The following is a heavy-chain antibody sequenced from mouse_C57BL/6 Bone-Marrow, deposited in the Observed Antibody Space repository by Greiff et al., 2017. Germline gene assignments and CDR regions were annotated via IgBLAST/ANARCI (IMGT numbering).Heavy chain of an antibody. J-gene: IGHJ3*01. V-gene: IGHV5-9-1*02. CDR2: ISSGGDYI. D-gene: IGHD2-2*01. Sequence: EVQGVESGEGLVKPGGSLKLSCAASGFTFSSYAMSWVRQTPEKRLEWVAYISSGGDYIYYADTVKGRFTISRDNARNTLYLQMSSLKSEDTAMYYCTREEGYPFFAYWGQGTLVTVSA. CDR1: GFTFSSYA. CDR3: TREEGYPFFAY.